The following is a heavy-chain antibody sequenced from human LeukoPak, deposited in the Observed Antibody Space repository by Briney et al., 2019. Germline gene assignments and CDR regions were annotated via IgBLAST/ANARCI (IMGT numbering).Heavy chain of an antibody. V-gene: IGHV1-69*13. Sequence: SVKVSCKASGGTFSSYAISWVRQAPGQGLEWMGGIIPIFGTANYAQKFQGRVTITADESTSTAYMELSSLRPEDTAVYYCAREGVAGTGNYYYMDVWGKGTTVTISS. J-gene: IGHJ6*03. CDR2: IIPIFGTA. CDR3: AREGVAGTGNYYYMDV. D-gene: IGHD3-10*01. CDR1: GGTFSSYA.